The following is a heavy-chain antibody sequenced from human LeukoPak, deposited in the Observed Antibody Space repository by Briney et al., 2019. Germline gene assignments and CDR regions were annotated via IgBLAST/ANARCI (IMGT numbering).Heavy chain of an antibody. CDR2: IIPILGTA. D-gene: IGHD2-21*01. CDR1: GGTFSSYA. V-gene: IGHV1-69*01. CDR3: ARAGYCGGDCYARAWFDP. Sequence: GSSVKVSCKASGGTFSSYAISWVRQAPGQGLEWMGGIIPILGTANYAQKFQGRVTITADESTSTAYMELSSLRSEDTAVYYCARAGYCGGDCYARAWFDPWGQGTLVTVSS. J-gene: IGHJ5*02.